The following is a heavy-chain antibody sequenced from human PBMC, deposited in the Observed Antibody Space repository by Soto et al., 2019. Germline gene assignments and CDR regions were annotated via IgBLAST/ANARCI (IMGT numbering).Heavy chain of an antibody. Sequence: EVQLLESGGGLVQPGGSLRLSCAASGFTFSSYAMNWVRQAPGKGLEWVSAISGSAATTHFADSVKGRFTISRDNSNNTLELQMNSLRAEDTAVYYCATDRSYYDSSGSYSPPYWGQGTLVTVAS. V-gene: IGHV3-23*01. CDR1: GFTFSSYA. CDR2: ISGSAATT. J-gene: IGHJ4*02. CDR3: ATDRSYYDSSGSYSPPY. D-gene: IGHD3-22*01.